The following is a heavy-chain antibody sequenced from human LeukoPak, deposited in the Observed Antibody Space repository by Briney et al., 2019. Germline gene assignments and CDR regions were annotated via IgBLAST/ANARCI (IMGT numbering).Heavy chain of an antibody. D-gene: IGHD3-22*01. J-gene: IGHJ4*02. Sequence: PSETLSLTCTVSGGSISSSSYYWGWIRQPPGKGLEWIGYIYYSGSTNYNPSLKSRVTISVDTSKNQFSLKLSSVTAADTAVYYCARVGWRTSSGYSYDYWGQGTLVTVSS. V-gene: IGHV4-61*05. CDR1: GGSISSSSYY. CDR3: ARVGWRTSSGYSYDY. CDR2: IYYSGST.